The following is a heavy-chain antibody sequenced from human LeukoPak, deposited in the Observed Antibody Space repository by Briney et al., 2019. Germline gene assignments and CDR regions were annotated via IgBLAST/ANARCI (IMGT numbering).Heavy chain of an antibody. CDR2: MFIIGST. CDR3: GRVWGRFGEDKVYMDV. CDR1: GGSLTSYS. J-gene: IGHJ6*03. D-gene: IGHD3-10*01. Sequence: SETLSLTCTVAGGSLTSYSGSWIRQPAGKGLEWIGRMFIIGSTTYNPSPRTRSTRSVDTSKSQFSQKLSSVTAADTAVYYCGRVWGRFGEDKVYMDVWGKGTTVTIS. V-gene: IGHV4-4*07.